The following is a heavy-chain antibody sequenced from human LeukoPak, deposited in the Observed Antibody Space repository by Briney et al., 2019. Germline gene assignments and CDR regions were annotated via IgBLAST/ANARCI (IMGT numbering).Heavy chain of an antibody. CDR3: AKDRGRWRQFGEFDY. V-gene: IGHV3-33*06. CDR1: GFTFSSYG. Sequence: GGSLRLSCAASGFTFSSYGMHWVRQAPGKGLEWVAVIWYDGSNKYYADSVKGRFTISRDNSKNTLYLQMNSLRAEDTAVYYCAKDRGRWRQFGEFDYWGQGTLVTVSS. CDR2: IWYDGSNK. J-gene: IGHJ4*02. D-gene: IGHD5-24*01.